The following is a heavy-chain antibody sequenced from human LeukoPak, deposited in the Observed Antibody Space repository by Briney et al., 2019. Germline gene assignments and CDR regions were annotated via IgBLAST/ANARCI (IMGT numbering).Heavy chain of an antibody. J-gene: IGHJ4*02. Sequence: PSETLSLTCTVSGGSISSYYWSWIRQPPGKGLEWIGYIYYSGSTNYNPSLKSRVTISVDTSKNQLSLKLNSVTAADTAVYYCARYIWGSYPTFEDYWGQGSLVTVSS. D-gene: IGHD3-16*02. V-gene: IGHV4-59*01. CDR3: ARYIWGSYPTFEDY. CDR2: IYYSGST. CDR1: GGSISSYY.